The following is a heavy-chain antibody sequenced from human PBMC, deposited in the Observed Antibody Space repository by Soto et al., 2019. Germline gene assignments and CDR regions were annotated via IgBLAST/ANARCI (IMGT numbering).Heavy chain of an antibody. CDR2: INHRGYT. V-gene: IGHV4-34*01. Sequence: QVQLQQWGAGLLKPSETLSLTCAVYGGSFSGYYWSWIRQPPGKGLEWIGEINHRGYTTYNPSLKSRVTISVDTSKNQFSLKLSSVTPADTAVYYCARVDIVTTNWFDPWGQGTPVTVSS. CDR1: GGSFSGYY. D-gene: IGHD5-12*01. J-gene: IGHJ5*02. CDR3: ARVDIVTTNWFDP.